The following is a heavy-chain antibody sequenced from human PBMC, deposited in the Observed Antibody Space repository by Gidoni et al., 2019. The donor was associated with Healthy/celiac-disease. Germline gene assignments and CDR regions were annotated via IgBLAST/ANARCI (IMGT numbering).Heavy chain of an antibody. CDR1: WDSVSSNSSA. V-gene: IGHV6-1*01. J-gene: IGHJ4*02. CDR3: ARDTLSIAAAGHFDY. Sequence: QVQLQPSCPGLVKPSQPLSLTCAISWDSVSSNSSAWNWIRQSPSRGLEWLGRTYYRSKWYNEYAVSVKSRITINPDTSKNQFSLQLNSVTPEDTAVYYCARDTLSIAAAGHFDYWGQGTLVTVSS. D-gene: IGHD6-13*01. CDR2: TYYRSKWYN.